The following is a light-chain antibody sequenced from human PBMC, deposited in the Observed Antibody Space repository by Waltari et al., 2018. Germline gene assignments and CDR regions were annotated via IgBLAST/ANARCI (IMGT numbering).Light chain of an antibody. V-gene: IGKV1-5*03. CDR1: QRIVVW. Sequence: DIQVTQSPSTLSASVGDRVHITCRASQRIVVWLAWYQQKPGKAPRLLIYKASYLESGVPSRFSGSASGTAFTLTISSLQADDFVTYYCLQYNSYPWTFGQGTTVEIK. J-gene: IGKJ1*01. CDR3: LQYNSYPWT. CDR2: KAS.